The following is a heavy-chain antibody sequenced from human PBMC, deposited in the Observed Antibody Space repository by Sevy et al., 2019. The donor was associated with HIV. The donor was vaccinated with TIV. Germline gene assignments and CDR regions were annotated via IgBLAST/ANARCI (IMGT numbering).Heavy chain of an antibody. Sequence: ASVKVSCKASGYTFTGYYMHWVRQAPGQGLEWMGRINPNSGGTNYARKFQGRVTMTRDTSISTAYMELSRLRSDDTAVYYCARTSYSGSFFDYWGQRTLVTVSS. CDR3: ARTSYSGSFFDY. V-gene: IGHV1-2*06. D-gene: IGHD1-26*01. CDR2: INPNSGGT. CDR1: GYTFTGYY. J-gene: IGHJ4*02.